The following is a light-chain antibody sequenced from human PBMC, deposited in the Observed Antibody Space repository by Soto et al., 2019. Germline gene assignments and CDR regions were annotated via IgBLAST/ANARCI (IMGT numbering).Light chain of an antibody. V-gene: IGLV3-21*02. J-gene: IGLJ2*01. Sequence: SYELTQPPSVSVAPGQTARLTCGGNNIGSKSVHWYQQKPGQAPVLVVYDDSDRPSGIPERFSGSNSGNTATLTISRVEAGDEADYYCQVWDSSSDLVVFGEGTELTVL. CDR2: DDS. CDR3: QVWDSSSDLVV. CDR1: NIGSKS.